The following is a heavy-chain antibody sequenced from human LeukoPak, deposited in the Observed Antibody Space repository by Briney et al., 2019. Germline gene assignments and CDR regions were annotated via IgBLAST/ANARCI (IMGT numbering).Heavy chain of an antibody. D-gene: IGHD6-6*01. Sequence: PSETLSLTCAVYGGSFSGYYWSWIRQPPGKGLEWIGEINHSGSTNYNPSLKSRVTISVDTSKNQFSLKLSSVTAADTAAYYCARTPRRIAARHFDYWGQGTLVSVSS. V-gene: IGHV4-34*01. CDR3: ARTPRRIAARHFDY. CDR1: GGSFSGYY. J-gene: IGHJ4*02. CDR2: INHSGST.